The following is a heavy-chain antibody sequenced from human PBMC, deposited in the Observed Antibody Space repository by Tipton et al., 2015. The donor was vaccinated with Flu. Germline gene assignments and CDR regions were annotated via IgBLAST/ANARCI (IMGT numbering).Heavy chain of an antibody. J-gene: IGHJ4*02. V-gene: IGHV3-23*01. CDR2: LSGNGGNT. CDR3: ARLGLPDY. Sequence: SLRLSCAASGFTFSDYGMNWFRQSPGKGLEWVSVLSGNGGNTYYADSVKGRFTISRDNSKSTLYLQMNSLRAEDTAVYYCARLGLPDYWGQGTLVTVSS. CDR1: GFTFSDYG. D-gene: IGHD2-21*01.